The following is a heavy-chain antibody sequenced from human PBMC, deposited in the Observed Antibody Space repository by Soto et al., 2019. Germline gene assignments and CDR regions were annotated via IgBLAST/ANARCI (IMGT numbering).Heavy chain of an antibody. Sequence: SETLSLTCTVSGGSISSSSYYWGWIRQPPGKGLEWIGSIYDSGSTYYNPSLKSRVTISVDTSKNQFSLKLSSVTAADTAVYYCARLPLAFFDWSDNWFDPWGQGTLVTVSS. CDR3: ARLPLAFFDWSDNWFDP. D-gene: IGHD3-9*01. J-gene: IGHJ5*02. CDR2: IYDSGST. V-gene: IGHV4-39*01. CDR1: GGSISSSSYY.